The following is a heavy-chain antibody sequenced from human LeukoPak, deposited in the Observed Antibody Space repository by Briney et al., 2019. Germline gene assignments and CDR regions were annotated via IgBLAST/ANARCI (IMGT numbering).Heavy chain of an antibody. CDR2: IIPILGIA. J-gene: IGHJ5*02. V-gene: IGHV1-69*04. CDR3: AREGGDYQGWFDP. CDR1: GGAFSSYT. Sequence: SVKVSCKASGGAFSSYTISWVRQAPGQGLEWMGRIIPILGIANYAQKFQGRVTITADKSTSTAYMELSSLRSEDTAVYYCAREGGDYQGWFDPWGQGTLVTVSS. D-gene: IGHD4-17*01.